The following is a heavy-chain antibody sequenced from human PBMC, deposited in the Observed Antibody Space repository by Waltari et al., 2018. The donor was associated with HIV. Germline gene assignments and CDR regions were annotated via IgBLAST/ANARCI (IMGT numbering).Heavy chain of an antibody. CDR2: TYYRSKWYN. CDR1: GDSVSSNSAA. D-gene: IGHD2-15*01. J-gene: IGHJ4*02. CDR3: ARDMGWPGVGAPHYFDY. Sequence: QVQLQQSGPGLVKPSQTLSLTCAISGDSVSSNSAAWNWIRQSPSRGLEWLGRTYYRSKWYNDYAVSVKSRITINPDTSKNQFSLQLNSVTPEDTAVYYCARDMGWPGVGAPHYFDYWGQGTLVTVSS. V-gene: IGHV6-1*01.